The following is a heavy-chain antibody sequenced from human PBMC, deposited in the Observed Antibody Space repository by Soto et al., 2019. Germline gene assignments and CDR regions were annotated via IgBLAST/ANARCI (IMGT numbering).Heavy chain of an antibody. CDR1: GCAITRGGYY. CDR3: ARDPAP. J-gene: IGHJ5*02. CDR2: IYNSGTT. Sequence: QVQLQESGPGLVKPSETLSLTCTVSGCAITRGGYYWSWIRQHPGKGLELIGYIYNSGTTYYNPSIKSRVTISVDTSKNQFSLKLTSVTAADTAVYYCARDPAPWGQGTLVTVSS. V-gene: IGHV4-31*03.